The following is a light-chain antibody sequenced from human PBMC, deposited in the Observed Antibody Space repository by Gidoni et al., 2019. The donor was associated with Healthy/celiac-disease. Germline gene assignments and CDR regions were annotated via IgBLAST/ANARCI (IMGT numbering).Light chain of an antibody. CDR3: QAWDSSTVV. CDR2: QDS. CDR1: KLGDKY. V-gene: IGLV3-1*01. Sequence: YELTQPPSVYVSPGQTASITCSGDKLGDKYACWYQQKPGQSPVLVIYQDSKRPSGIPERFSGSNAGNTATLTISGTQAMDEADYYCQAWDSSTVVFGGGTKLTVL. J-gene: IGLJ2*01.